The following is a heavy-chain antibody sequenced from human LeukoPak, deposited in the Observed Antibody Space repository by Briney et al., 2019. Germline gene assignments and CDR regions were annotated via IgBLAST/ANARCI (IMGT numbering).Heavy chain of an antibody. CDR3: ARGRPGHYYGSGRSDY. J-gene: IGHJ4*02. CDR1: GGSFSGYY. D-gene: IGHD3-10*01. CDR2: INHSGST. Sequence: SETQSLTCAVYGGSFSGYYWSWIRQPPGKGLEWIGEINHSGSTNYNPSLKSRVTISVDTSKNQFSLKLSSVTAADTAVYYCARGRPGHYYGSGRSDYWGQGTLVTVSS. V-gene: IGHV4-34*01.